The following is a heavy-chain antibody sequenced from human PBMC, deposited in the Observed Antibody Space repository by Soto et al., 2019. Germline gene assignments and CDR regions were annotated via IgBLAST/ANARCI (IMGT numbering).Heavy chain of an antibody. CDR2: IIPIFGTA. CDR1: GGTFSSYA. J-gene: IGHJ6*02. Sequence: SVKVSCKASGGTFSSYAISWVRQAPGQGLEWMGGIIPIFGTANYAQKFQGRVTITADESTSTAYMELSSLRSEDTAVYYCARGGGIPMVRGVIITNYYYGMDVWGQGTTVTVSS. D-gene: IGHD3-10*01. CDR3: ARGGGIPMVRGVIITNYYYGMDV. V-gene: IGHV1-69*13.